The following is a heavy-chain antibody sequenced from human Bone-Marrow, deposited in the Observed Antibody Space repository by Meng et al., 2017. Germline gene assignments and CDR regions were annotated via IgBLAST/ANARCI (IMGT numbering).Heavy chain of an antibody. CDR2: IKQDGSEK. V-gene: IGHV3-7*01. CDR3: ARSITMIVPNY. CDR1: GFTFSTYW. D-gene: IGHD3-22*01. Sequence: GESLKISCAASGFTFSTYWLSWVRQAPGKGLEWVANIKQDGSEKHYVDSVKGRFSISRDNAKNSLYLQMNSLRAEDTAVYYCARSITMIVPNYWGQGTLVTVSS. J-gene: IGHJ4*02.